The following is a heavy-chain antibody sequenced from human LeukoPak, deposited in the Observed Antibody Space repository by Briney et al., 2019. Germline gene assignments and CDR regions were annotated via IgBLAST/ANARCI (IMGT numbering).Heavy chain of an antibody. D-gene: IGHD3-10*01. J-gene: IGHJ4*02. V-gene: IGHV3-23*01. CDR1: GFTYSSYA. CDR2: INSRGGTT. Sequence: GGSLRLSCVVSGFTYSSYAMSWVRQAPGKGLGWVSAINSRGGTTYYIGSVKGRFTISRDNSKNTLYLQMNSLRAEDTAIYYRVKNEGGYYFGSGHDDWGQGSLVTVSS. CDR3: VKNEGGYYFGSGHDD.